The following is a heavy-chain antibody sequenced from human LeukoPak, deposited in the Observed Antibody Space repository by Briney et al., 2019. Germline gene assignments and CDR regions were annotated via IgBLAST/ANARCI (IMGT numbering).Heavy chain of an antibody. Sequence: PGGSLRLSCAASGFTVSSNYMSWVRQAPGKGLEWVSVIYTGGSTYYADSVKGRSIISRDNSKNTLYLQMNSLRAEDTAVYYCAREKWGSGWIHDAFDIWGQGTMVTVSS. V-gene: IGHV3-53*01. CDR3: AREKWGSGWIHDAFDI. CDR2: IYTGGST. J-gene: IGHJ3*02. D-gene: IGHD6-19*01. CDR1: GFTVSSNY.